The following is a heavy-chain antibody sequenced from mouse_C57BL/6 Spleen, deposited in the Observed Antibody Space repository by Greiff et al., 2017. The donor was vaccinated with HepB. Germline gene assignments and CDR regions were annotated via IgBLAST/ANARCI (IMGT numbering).Heavy chain of an antibody. Sequence: EVQLQQSGPELVKPGASVKMSCKASGYTFTDYNMHWVKQSHGKSLEWLGYINPNNGGTSYNQKFKGKATLTVNKSSSTAYMELRSLTSEDSAVYYCARGGGYYSAWFAYWGQGTLVTVSA. CDR3: ARGGGYYSAWFAY. CDR2: INPNNGGT. V-gene: IGHV1-22*01. D-gene: IGHD2-3*01. J-gene: IGHJ3*01. CDR1: GYTFTDYN.